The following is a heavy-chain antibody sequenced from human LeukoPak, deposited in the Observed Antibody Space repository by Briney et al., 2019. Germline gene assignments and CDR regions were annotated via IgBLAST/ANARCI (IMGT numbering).Heavy chain of an antibody. J-gene: IGHJ5*02. V-gene: IGHV4-59*01. D-gene: IGHD3-3*01. CDR1: GGSISSYY. CDR2: IYYSGST. CDR3: ARMYYDFWSGYYGWFDP. Sequence: PSETLSLTCTVSGGSISSYYWSWIRQPPRKGLEWIGYIYYSGSTNYNPSLKSRVTISVDTSKNQFSLKLSSVTAADTAVYYCARMYYDFWSGYYGWFDPWGQGTLVTVSS.